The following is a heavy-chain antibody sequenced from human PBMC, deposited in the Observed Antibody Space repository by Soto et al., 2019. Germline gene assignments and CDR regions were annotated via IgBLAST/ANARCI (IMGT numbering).Heavy chain of an antibody. CDR1: GYTFTSYY. Sequence: ASVKVSCKASGYTFTSYYMHWVRQAPGQGLEWMGIINPSGGSTSYAQKFQGRVTMTRDTSTSTVYMELSSLRSEDTAVYYCASAYGRYAGTPSRNWFDPWGQGTLVTVSS. J-gene: IGHJ5*02. CDR2: INPSGGST. D-gene: IGHD3-10*02. CDR3: ASAYGRYAGTPSRNWFDP. V-gene: IGHV1-46*01.